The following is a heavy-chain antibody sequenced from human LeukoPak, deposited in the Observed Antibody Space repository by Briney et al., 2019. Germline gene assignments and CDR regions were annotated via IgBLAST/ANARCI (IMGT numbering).Heavy chain of an antibody. CDR2: INHSGST. J-gene: IGHJ6*02. CDR1: GGSISSGGYY. V-gene: IGHV4-39*07. D-gene: IGHD4/OR15-4a*01. Sequence: SETLSLTCTVSGGSISSGGYYWSWIRQPPGKGLEWIGEINHSGSTNYNPSLKSRVTISVDTSKNQFSLKLSSVTAADTAVYYCARGANFYYYGMDVWGQGTTVTVSS. CDR3: ARGANFYYYGMDV.